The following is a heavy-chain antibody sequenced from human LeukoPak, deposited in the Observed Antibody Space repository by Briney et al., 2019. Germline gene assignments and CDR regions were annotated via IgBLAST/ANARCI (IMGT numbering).Heavy chain of an antibody. CDR3: ARAFGTARIYNWFDP. D-gene: IGHD1-1*01. J-gene: IGHJ5*02. Sequence: GGSLRLSRAASGFTFSDYYMSWIRQAPGKGLEWVSYISSSGSTIYYADSVKGRFTISRDNAKNSLYLQMNSLRAEDTAVYYCARAFGTARIYNWFDPWGQGTLVTVSS. CDR1: GFTFSDYY. V-gene: IGHV3-11*01. CDR2: ISSSGSTI.